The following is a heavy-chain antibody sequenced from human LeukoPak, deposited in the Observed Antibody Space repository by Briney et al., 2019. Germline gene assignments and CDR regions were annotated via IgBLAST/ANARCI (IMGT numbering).Heavy chain of an antibody. CDR3: ARDCSSTSCCTFGFDY. CDR1: GYSISSGYY. D-gene: IGHD2-2*02. Sequence: SETLSLTCTVSGYSISSGYYWGWIRQPPGKGLEWIGSIYHRGSTYYNPSLKSRVTISVDTSKNQFSLKLSSVTAADTAVYYCARDCSSTSCCTFGFDYWGQGTLVTVSS. V-gene: IGHV4-38-2*02. CDR2: IYHRGST. J-gene: IGHJ4*02.